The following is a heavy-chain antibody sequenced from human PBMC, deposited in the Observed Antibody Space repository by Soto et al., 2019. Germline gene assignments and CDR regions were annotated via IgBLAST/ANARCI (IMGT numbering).Heavy chain of an antibody. CDR3: ARGGGVGVAGSAAFDM. V-gene: IGHV1-2*02. CDR1: GYPVTAYY. J-gene: IGHJ3*02. D-gene: IGHD3-3*01. CDR2: INPATGAA. Sequence: QLHLVQSGAVVKKPGASVTVSCSASGYPVTAYYMHWVRQAPGRGLEWMGGINPATGAAKHTQTFEGRVTMTRDTSTSTVFMELCGLTSEDTAVFYCARGGGVGVAGSAAFDMWGQGTLVTVSS.